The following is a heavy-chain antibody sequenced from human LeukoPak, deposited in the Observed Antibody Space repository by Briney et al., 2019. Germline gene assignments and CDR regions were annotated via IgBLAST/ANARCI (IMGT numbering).Heavy chain of an antibody. CDR1: GFTVSSNY. J-gene: IGHJ6*02. Sequence: GGSLRLSCAASGFTVSSNYMSWVRQAPGKGLEWVANIKQDGSEKYYVDSVKGRFTISRDNAKNSLYLQMNSLRAEDTAVYYCARDAGHYYGSGSYYYYGMDVWGQGTTVTVSS. D-gene: IGHD3-10*01. CDR2: IKQDGSEK. CDR3: ARDAGHYYGSGSYYYYGMDV. V-gene: IGHV3-7*01.